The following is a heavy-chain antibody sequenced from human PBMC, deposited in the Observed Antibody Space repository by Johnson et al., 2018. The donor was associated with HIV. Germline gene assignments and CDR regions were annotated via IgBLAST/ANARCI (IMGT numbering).Heavy chain of an antibody. J-gene: IGHJ3*02. Sequence: VQLVESGGGLVQPGGSLRLSCAASGFIFNKYAMNWVRQAPGKGLEWVSAISGRGGSTYYADPVKGRFTISRDNSKNTLYLQMNSLRAEDTAVYYCAKDVAYYYGSGSRDAFDIWGQGTMVTVSS. CDR3: AKDVAYYYGSGSRDAFDI. D-gene: IGHD3-10*01. CDR2: ISGRGGST. V-gene: IGHV3-23*04. CDR1: GFIFNKYA.